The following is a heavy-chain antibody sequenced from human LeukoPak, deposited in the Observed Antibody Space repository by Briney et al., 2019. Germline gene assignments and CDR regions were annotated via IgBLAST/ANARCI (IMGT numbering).Heavy chain of an antibody. V-gene: IGHV4-34*01. D-gene: IGHD6-13*01. CDR1: GGSFSGYY. CDR3: ARERIAAAGADNWFDP. Sequence: SETLSLTCAVYGGSFSGYYWSWIRQPPGKGLEWIGEINHSGSTNYNPSLKSRVTISVDTSKNRFSLKLSSVTAADTAVYYCARERIAAAGADNWFDPWGQGTLVTVSS. J-gene: IGHJ5*02. CDR2: INHSGST.